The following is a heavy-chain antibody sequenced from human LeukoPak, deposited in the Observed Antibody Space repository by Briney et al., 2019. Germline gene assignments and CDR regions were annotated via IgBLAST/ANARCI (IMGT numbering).Heavy chain of an antibody. CDR1: GYTFTSYA. J-gene: IGHJ4*02. Sequence: SVKVSCKASGYTFTSYAISWVRQAPGQGLEWMGRIIPILGIANYAQKFQGRVTITADKSTSTAYMELSSLRSEDTAVYYCARGDGDGDYGAYYFDYWGQGTLVTVSS. CDR2: IIPILGIA. V-gene: IGHV1-69*04. CDR3: ARGDGDGDYGAYYFDY. D-gene: IGHD4-17*01.